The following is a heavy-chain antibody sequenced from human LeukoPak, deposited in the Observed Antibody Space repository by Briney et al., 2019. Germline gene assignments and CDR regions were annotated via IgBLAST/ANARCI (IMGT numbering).Heavy chain of an antibody. D-gene: IGHD1-26*01. CDR3: ARHQVGANSCFDY. CDR2: IYYSGSA. CDR1: GGSISSYY. Sequence: SETLSLTCTVSGGSISSYYWSWNRQPPGKGLEWIGYIYYSGSANYNPSLKSRVTISVDTSKNQFSLKLSSVTAADTAVYYCARHQVGANSCFDYWGQGTLVTVSS. J-gene: IGHJ4*02. V-gene: IGHV4-59*08.